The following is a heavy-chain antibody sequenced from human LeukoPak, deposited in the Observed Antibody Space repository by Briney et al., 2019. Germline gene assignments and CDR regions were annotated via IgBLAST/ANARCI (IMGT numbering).Heavy chain of an antibody. CDR3: AREMGLRYFDWLLLGDAFDI. V-gene: IGHV3-53*01. Sequence: GGSLRLSCAASGFTVSSNYMTWVRQAPGKGLEWVSVIYSGGSTFYADSVKGRFTISRDNAKNSLYLQMNSLRAEDTAVYYCAREMGLRYFDWLLLGDAFDIWGQGTMVTVSS. CDR1: GFTVSSNY. J-gene: IGHJ3*02. CDR2: IYSGGST. D-gene: IGHD3-9*01.